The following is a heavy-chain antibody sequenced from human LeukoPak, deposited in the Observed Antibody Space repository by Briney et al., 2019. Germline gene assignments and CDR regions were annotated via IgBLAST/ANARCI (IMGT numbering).Heavy chain of an antibody. J-gene: IGHJ4*02. CDR3: ARLSGSPHPSFVY. Sequence: PSGTLSLTCTVSGGSISSYYWSWIRQPPGKGLEWIGYIYYSGSTYYNPSLKSRVTISVDTSKNQFSLKLTSGTAADTAVYYCARLSGSPHPSFVYWGQGTLVTVSS. CDR2: IYYSGST. CDR1: GGSISSYY. D-gene: IGHD1-26*01. V-gene: IGHV4-59*08.